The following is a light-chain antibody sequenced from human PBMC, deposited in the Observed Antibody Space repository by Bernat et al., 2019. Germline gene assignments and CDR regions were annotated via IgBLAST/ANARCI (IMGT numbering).Light chain of an antibody. CDR3: QSGYITGTHGV. V-gene: IGLV3-25*03. CDR1: ALSKQH. J-gene: IGLJ3*02. CDR2: RDT. Sequence: SYELRQPPSVSVSPGQTAKITCSGDALSKQHGYWYQQKPGQAPILLVFRDTERPSGIPERFSGSSSGTTVTLTITGVQADDEADYYCQSGYITGTHGVFGGGTKLTVL.